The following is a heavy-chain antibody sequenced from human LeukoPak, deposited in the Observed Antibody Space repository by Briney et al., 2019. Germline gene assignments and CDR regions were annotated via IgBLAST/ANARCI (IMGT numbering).Heavy chain of an antibody. CDR2: ISSSGSTI. CDR3: ASPITMIVVVTANPYDAFDI. D-gene: IGHD3-22*01. Sequence: KPGGSLRLSCAASGFTFSDYYMSWIRQAPGKGLEWVSYISSSGSTIYYADSVKGRFTISRDNAKSSLYLQMNSLRAEDTAVYYCASPITMIVVVTANPYDAFDIWGQGTMVTVSS. CDR1: GFTFSDYY. V-gene: IGHV3-11*01. J-gene: IGHJ3*02.